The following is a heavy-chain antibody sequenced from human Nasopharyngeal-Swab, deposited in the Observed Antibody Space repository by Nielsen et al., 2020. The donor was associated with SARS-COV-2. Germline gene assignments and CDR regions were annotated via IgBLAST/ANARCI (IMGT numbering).Heavy chain of an antibody. CDR2: IYYSGST. Sequence: WIRQPRGQGLEWIGYIYYSGSTYYNPSLKSRVTISVDTSKNQFSLKLSSVTAADTAVYYCARDSGVAGTKYYYYGMDVWGQGTTVTVSS. J-gene: IGHJ6*02. V-gene: IGHV4-30-4*01. D-gene: IGHD6-19*01. CDR3: ARDSGVAGTKYYYYGMDV.